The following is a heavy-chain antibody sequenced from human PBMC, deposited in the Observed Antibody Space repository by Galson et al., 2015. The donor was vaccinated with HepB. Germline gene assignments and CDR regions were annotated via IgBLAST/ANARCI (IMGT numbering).Heavy chain of an antibody. CDR1: SIRSSSYY. CDR3: ARDGGYWSSGSYYFDY. CDR2: IYYSGST. D-gene: IGHD1-26*01. V-gene: IGHV4-39*07. Sequence: SIRSSSYYWGWIRQPPGKGLEWIGRIYYSGSTYYNPSLKSRVTISVDTSKNQFSLKLSSVTAADTAVYYCARDGGYWSSGSYYFDYWGQGTLVTVSS. J-gene: IGHJ4*02.